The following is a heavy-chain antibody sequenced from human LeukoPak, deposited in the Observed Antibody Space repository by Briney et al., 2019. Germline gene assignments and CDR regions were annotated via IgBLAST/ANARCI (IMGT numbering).Heavy chain of an antibody. CDR1: GGSISSSSYY. CDR3: ARVALANAFDI. J-gene: IGHJ3*02. CDR2: IYYRGSS. D-gene: IGHD6-13*01. Sequence: SETLSLTCTVSGGSISSSSYYWGWIRQPPGKGLEWIGSIYYRGSSYYSPSLKSRVTISGDASKNHLSLKLSSVTAADTAVYYCARVALANAFDIWGQGTMVTVSS. V-gene: IGHV4-39*07.